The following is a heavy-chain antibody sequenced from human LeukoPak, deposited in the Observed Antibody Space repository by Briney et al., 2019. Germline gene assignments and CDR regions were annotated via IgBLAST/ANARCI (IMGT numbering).Heavy chain of an antibody. CDR2: IIPIFGTA. V-gene: IGHV1-69*06. CDR1: GGTFNSYA. D-gene: IGHD3-22*01. Sequence: ASVKVSCKGSGGTFNSYAISWVRQDPGQGLEWMGGIIPIFGTANYAQKFQGRVTITADKSTSTAYMELSSLRSEDTAVYYCARKVPNDSSGYYYRGQFDPWGQGTLVSVSS. J-gene: IGHJ5*02. CDR3: ARKVPNDSSGYYYRGQFDP.